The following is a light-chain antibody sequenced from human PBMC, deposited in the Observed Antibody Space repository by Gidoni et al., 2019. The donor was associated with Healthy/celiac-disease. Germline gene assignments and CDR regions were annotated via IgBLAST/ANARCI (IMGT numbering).Light chain of an antibody. CDR1: SPNIGSNY. V-gene: IGLV1-47*01. J-gene: IGLJ3*02. CDR2: RNN. Sequence: QSVLTQPPSASGTPGQWVTISCSGCSPNIGSNYVYWYQQLPGTAPKLLIYRNNQRPSGVPARFSGSKSGTSASLAISGLRSEDEADYYCAAWDDSLSGWVFGGGTKLTVL. CDR3: AAWDDSLSGWV.